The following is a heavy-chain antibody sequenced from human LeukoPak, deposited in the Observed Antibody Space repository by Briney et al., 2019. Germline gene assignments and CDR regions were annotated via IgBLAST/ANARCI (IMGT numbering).Heavy chain of an antibody. CDR3: ARDSGPPWRLDTEGFDP. Sequence: SETLSLTCTVSGGSISSYYWSWIRQPPGKGLEWIWYIYNSGSTNYNPSLKSRVTISVDTSKNQFSLKLSSVTAADTAVYYCARDSGPPWRLDTEGFDPWGQGTLVTVSS. CDR1: GGSISSYY. V-gene: IGHV4-59*01. J-gene: IGHJ5*02. D-gene: IGHD5-18*01. CDR2: IYNSGST.